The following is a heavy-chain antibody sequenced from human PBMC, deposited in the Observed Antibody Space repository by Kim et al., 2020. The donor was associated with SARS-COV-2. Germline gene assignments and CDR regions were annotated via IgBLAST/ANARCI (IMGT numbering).Heavy chain of an antibody. CDR1: GFTFSSYG. J-gene: IGHJ3*02. V-gene: IGHV3-33*01. CDR2: IWYDGSNK. CDR3: ARDGGGPLNYDILTGYSDAFDI. D-gene: IGHD3-9*01. Sequence: GGSLRLSCAASGFTFSSYGMHWVRQAPGKGLEWVAVIWYDGSNKYYADSVKGRFTISRDNSKNTLYLQMNSLRAEDTAVYYCARDGGGPLNYDILTGYSDAFDIWVQGTMVTVSS.